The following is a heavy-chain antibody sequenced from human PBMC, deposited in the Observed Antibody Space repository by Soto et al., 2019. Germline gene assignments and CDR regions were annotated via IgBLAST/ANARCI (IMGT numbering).Heavy chain of an antibody. Sequence: EVQLLESGGGLVQPGGSLRLSCAASGFTFSSYAMSWVRQAPGKGLEWVSAISGSGGSTYYADSVKGRFTISRDNSKNTLYLQMNSLRAEDTAVYYCARVYDFWNSIDYWGQGSLVTVSS. V-gene: IGHV3-23*01. J-gene: IGHJ4*02. D-gene: IGHD3-3*01. CDR3: ARVYDFWNSIDY. CDR1: GFTFSSYA. CDR2: ISGSGGST.